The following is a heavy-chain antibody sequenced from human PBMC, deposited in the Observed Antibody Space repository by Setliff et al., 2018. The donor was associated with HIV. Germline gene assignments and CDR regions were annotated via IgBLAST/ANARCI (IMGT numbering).Heavy chain of an antibody. Sequence: ASVKVSCKASGYIFTDYYMHWVRQAPGQELGWMGRINPNSGGTNYAQKFQGRVTMTRDTSTTTAFMELRSLKADDTGIYYCSRSGVPPYYYYGMDVWGQGTTVTVSS. J-gene: IGHJ6*02. V-gene: IGHV1-2*05. CDR3: SRSGVPPYYYYGMDV. CDR2: INPNSGGT. CDR1: GYIFTDYY. D-gene: IGHD3-10*01.